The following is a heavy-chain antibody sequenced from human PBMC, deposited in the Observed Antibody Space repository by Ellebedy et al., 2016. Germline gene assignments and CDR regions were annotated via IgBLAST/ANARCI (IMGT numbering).Heavy chain of an antibody. CDR1: GVTFSRYA. J-gene: IGHJ4*02. CDR3: ARGYYFDY. CDR2: ISYDGSNK. Sequence: GGSLRLXXVASGVTFSRYAMHWVRQAPGKGLEWVAVISYDGSNKYYADSVKGRFTISRDNSKNTLYLQMNSLRAEDTAVYYCARGYYFDYWGQGTLVTVSS. V-gene: IGHV3-30*03.